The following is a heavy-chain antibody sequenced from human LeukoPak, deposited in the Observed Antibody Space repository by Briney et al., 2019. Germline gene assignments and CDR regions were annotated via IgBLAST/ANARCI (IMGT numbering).Heavy chain of an antibody. CDR3: ARETGSYLGH. Sequence: GGSLRLSCAASGFTVSSNYMSWVRQAPGKGLEWVSVIYSGGTTYRADSVKGRFTISRDNSKNTLYLQMNSLRAEDTAVYYCARETGSYLGHWGQGTLVTVSS. D-gene: IGHD1-26*01. V-gene: IGHV3-53*01. CDR2: IYSGGTT. CDR1: GFTVSSNY. J-gene: IGHJ4*02.